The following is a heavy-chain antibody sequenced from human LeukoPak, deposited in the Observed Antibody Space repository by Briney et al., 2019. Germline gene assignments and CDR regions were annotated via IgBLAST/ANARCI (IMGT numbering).Heavy chain of an antibody. V-gene: IGHV3-7*01. D-gene: IGHD2-21*01. CDR3: AKDSYGKGDF. Sequence: GGSLRLSCAASGFTFSYHWMTWVRQAPGKGLEWVANIKNDGAVKNYVDSVKGRFTISRDNAKNSLYLQMNSLRAEDTAVYYCAKDSYGKGDFWGQGVLVTVSS. J-gene: IGHJ4*02. CDR1: GFTFSYHW. CDR2: IKNDGAVK.